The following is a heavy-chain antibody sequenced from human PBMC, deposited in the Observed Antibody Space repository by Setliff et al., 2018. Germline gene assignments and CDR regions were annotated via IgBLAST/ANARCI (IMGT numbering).Heavy chain of an antibody. D-gene: IGHD2-15*01. Sequence: ASVKVSCKASGYTLSKYYMHWVRQAPGQGLEWVGIINPSGGLTKYAQKFQGRVTMTTDESTSTAYMELDSLRSEDTAVYYCARSPAVLGIVYLDPWGQGTLVTVSS. CDR2: INPSGGLT. J-gene: IGHJ5*02. CDR1: GYTLSKYY. CDR3: ARSPAVLGIVYLDP. V-gene: IGHV1-46*01.